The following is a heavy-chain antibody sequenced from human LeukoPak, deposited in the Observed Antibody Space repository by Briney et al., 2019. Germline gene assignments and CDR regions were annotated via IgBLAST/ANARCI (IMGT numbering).Heavy chain of an antibody. J-gene: IGHJ4*02. V-gene: IGHV3-23*01. CDR2: ISASGDVT. CDR3: AKDRYYDFWSGYYIGDN. CDR1: GFTFSKFP. D-gene: IGHD3-3*01. Sequence: PGGSLRLSCAASGFTFSKFPMGWVRQAPGRGLEWVSAISASGDVTFYADSLRGRFTISRDTSKSTVYLQMNSLRAEDTALYYCAKDRYYDFWSGYYIGDNWGQGTLVTVSS.